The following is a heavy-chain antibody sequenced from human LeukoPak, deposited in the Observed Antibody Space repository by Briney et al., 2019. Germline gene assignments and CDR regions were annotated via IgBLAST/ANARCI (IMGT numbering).Heavy chain of an antibody. V-gene: IGHV1-69*13. CDR2: IIPIFGKA. CDR1: GGTFSNYG. J-gene: IGHJ4*02. CDR3: ARSRRVRYCSNISCYAGFFEY. D-gene: IGHD2-2*01. Sequence: SVKVSCKASGGTFSNYGISWVRQAPGQGLECMGGIIPIFGKANYAQKFQGRVTITADESTSTAYMELSSLRSEDTAVYYCARSRRVRYCSNISCYAGFFEYWGQGTLVTVSS.